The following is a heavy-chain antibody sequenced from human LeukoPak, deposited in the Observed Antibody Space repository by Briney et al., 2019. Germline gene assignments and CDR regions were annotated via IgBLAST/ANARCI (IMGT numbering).Heavy chain of an antibody. Sequence: PSETLSLTCTVSGGSISSSSYYWGWIRQPPGKGLEWIGSIYYSGSTYYNPSLKSRVTISVDTSKNQFSLKLSSVTAADTAVYYCARENDSSSPIDYWGQGTLVTVSS. V-gene: IGHV4-39*07. CDR1: GGSISSSSYY. J-gene: IGHJ4*02. CDR3: ARENDSSSPIDY. D-gene: IGHD6-13*01. CDR2: IYYSGST.